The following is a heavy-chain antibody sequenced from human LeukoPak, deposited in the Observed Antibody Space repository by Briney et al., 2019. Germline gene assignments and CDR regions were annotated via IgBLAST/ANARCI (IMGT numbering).Heavy chain of an antibody. CDR2: ISSSGSTI. Sequence: PGGSLRLSCAASGFTFSSYEMNWVRQAPGKGLEWVSYISSSGSTIYYADSVKGRFTISRDNAKNSLYLQMNSLRAEDTAVYYCARDRSQGDYYYYGMDVWGKGTTVTVSS. CDR3: ARDRSQGDYYYYGMDV. CDR1: GFTFSSYE. V-gene: IGHV3-48*03. J-gene: IGHJ6*04.